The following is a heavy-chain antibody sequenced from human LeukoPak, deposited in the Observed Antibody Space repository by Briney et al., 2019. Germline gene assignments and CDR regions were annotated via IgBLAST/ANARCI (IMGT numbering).Heavy chain of an antibody. Sequence: SVKVSCKASGGTFSIYSISLVRQAPGQGLEWMGRIIPIFGTANYAQKFQGRVTITADKSTSTAYMELSSLRSEDTAVYYCARERGIQLWSFDYWGQGTLVTVSS. CDR1: GGTFSIYS. CDR2: IIPIFGTA. J-gene: IGHJ4*02. CDR3: ARERGIQLWSFDY. D-gene: IGHD5-18*01. V-gene: IGHV1-69*06.